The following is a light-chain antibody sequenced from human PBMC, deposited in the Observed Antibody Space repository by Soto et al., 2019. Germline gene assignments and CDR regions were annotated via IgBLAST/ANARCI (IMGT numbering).Light chain of an antibody. Sequence: EIVMTQSPATLSVSPGERATLSCRASQSVSSHLAWYHQRPGQAPRLLIYGASSRATGIPDRFSGSGSGTDFTLTISRLEPEDFAVYHCQQYGDSPLTFGGGTKV. CDR1: QSVSSH. J-gene: IGKJ4*01. CDR3: QQYGDSPLT. CDR2: GAS. V-gene: IGKV3-20*01.